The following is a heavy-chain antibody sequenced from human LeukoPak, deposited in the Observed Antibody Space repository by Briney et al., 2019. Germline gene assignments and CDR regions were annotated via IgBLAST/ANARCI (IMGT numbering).Heavy chain of an antibody. V-gene: IGHV1-69*05. CDR2: IIPIFGTA. CDR3: ARENGPPGQLWFGESSYYYYFDY. Sequence: SVKVSCKASGYTFTSYGISWVRQAPGQGLEWMGGIIPIFGTANYAQKFQGRVTITTDESTSTAYMELSSLRSEDTAVYYCARENGPPGQLWFGESSYYYYFDYWGQGTLVTVSS. D-gene: IGHD3-10*01. J-gene: IGHJ4*02. CDR1: GYTFTSYG.